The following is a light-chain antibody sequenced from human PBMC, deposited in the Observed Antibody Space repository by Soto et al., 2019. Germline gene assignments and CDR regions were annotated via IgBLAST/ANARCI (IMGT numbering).Light chain of an antibody. CDR1: QSVSSY. CDR2: DAS. J-gene: IGKJ5*01. CDR3: QQRSNWPPT. V-gene: IGKV3-11*01. Sequence: IVLAHSPATLSLSPGERPTLSCGASQSVSSYLAWYQQKPGQAPRLLIYDASNRATGIPARFSGSGSGTDFTLTISSLEPEDFAVYYCQQRSNWPPTFGQGTRLEIK.